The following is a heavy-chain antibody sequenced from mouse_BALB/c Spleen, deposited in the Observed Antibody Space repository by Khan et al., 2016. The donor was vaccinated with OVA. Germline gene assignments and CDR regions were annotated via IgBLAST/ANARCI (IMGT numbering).Heavy chain of an antibody. CDR2: INPTSGYT. V-gene: IGHV1-7*01. CDR1: GYTFTTYW. J-gene: IGHJ2*01. CDR3: TRDRIDY. Sequence: VKLQESGAELAKPGALVKMSCKASGYTFTTYWMHWVKQRPGQGLEWIGYINPTSGYTDYNEKFKDRATLSADKSSSTAYMQLSSLTSEDSAVYYCTRDRIDYWGQGTTLTVSS.